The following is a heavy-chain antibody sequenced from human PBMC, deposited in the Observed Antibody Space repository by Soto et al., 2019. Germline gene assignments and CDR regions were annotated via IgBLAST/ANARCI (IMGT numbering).Heavy chain of an antibody. D-gene: IGHD3-10*01. V-gene: IGHV3-23*01. J-gene: IGHJ5*01. CDR3: VKNSGWFNS. Sequence: PGGSLRLSCAASGFMLSTTDMSWVRQAPGKGLEWVTTIEGSGTITYYADSVRGRFTISRDNSKNTVYLQMDSLTADDTAVYYCVKNSGWFNSWGQGTPVTVS. CDR1: GFMLSTTD. CDR2: IEGSGTIT.